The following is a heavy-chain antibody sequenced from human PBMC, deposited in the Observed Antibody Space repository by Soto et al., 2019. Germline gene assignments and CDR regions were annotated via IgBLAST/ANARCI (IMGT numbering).Heavy chain of an antibody. CDR3: AAGKSIVGAQNYYYYYGMDV. CDR1: GSTFTSSA. V-gene: IGHV1-58*01. Sequence: ASVKVSCKASGSTFTSSAVQWVRQARGQRLEWIGWIVVGSGNTNYAQKFQERVTITRDMSTSTAYMELSSLRSEDTAVYYCAAGKSIVGAQNYYYYYGMDVWGQGTTVTVSS. J-gene: IGHJ6*02. D-gene: IGHD1-26*01. CDR2: IVVGSGNT.